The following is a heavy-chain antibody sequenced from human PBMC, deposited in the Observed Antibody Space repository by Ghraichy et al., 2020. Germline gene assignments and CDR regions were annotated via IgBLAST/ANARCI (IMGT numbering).Heavy chain of an antibody. CDR2: IYHSGST. Sequence: SETLSLTCAVSGYSISSGYYWGWIRQPPGKGLEWIGSIYHSGSTYYNPSLKSRVTISVDTSKNQFSLKLSSVTAADTAVYYCATRIVGATSEAFDIWGQGTMVTVSS. CDR1: GYSISSGYY. CDR3: ATRIVGATSEAFDI. D-gene: IGHD1-26*01. J-gene: IGHJ3*02. V-gene: IGHV4-38-2*01.